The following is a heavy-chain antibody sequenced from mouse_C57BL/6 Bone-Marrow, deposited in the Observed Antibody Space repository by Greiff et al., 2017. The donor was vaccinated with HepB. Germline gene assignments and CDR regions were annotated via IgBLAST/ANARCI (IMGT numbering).Heavy chain of an antibody. V-gene: IGHV1-55*01. J-gene: IGHJ4*01. D-gene: IGHD2-3*01. CDR3: ARVPYGYYENYYAMDY. Sequence: VQLQQPGAELVKPGASVKMSCKASGYTFTSYWITWVKQRPGQGLEWIGDIYPGSGSTNYNEKFKSKATLTVDTSSSTAYMQLSSLTSEDSAVYYCARVPYGYYENYYAMDYWGQGTSVTVSS. CDR1: GYTFTSYW. CDR2: IYPGSGST.